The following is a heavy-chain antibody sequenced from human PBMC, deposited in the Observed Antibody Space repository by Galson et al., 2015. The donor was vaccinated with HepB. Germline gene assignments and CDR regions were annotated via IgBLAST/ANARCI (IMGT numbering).Heavy chain of an antibody. Sequence: SLRLSCAASGFRLTDHAMNWVRRAPGKGLEWAVYISSDSTTIHYADSVKGRFTISRDNGKNSVFLQMNSLRGDDTAVYYCVRDRGSGFGGNDVPSFDYWGRGSLVTVSP. CDR1: GFRLTDHA. J-gene: IGHJ4*02. CDR3: VRDRGSGFGGNDVPSFDY. D-gene: IGHD5-12*01. V-gene: IGHV3-48*01. CDR2: ISSDSTTI.